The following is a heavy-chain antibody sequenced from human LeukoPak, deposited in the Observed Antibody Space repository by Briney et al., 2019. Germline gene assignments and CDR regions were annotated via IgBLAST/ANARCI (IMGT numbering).Heavy chain of an antibody. V-gene: IGHV3-21*04. CDR2: ISSSSSYI. D-gene: IGHD3-3*01. J-gene: IGHJ4*02. CDR3: ARDQHDTIFGVVPGIN. Sequence: PGGSLRLSCAASGFTFSSYSMNWVRQAPGKGLEWVSSISSSSSYIYYADSVKGRFTISRDNAKNSLYLQMNSLRAEDTAVYYCARDQHDTIFGVVPGINWGQGTLVTVSS. CDR1: GFTFSSYS.